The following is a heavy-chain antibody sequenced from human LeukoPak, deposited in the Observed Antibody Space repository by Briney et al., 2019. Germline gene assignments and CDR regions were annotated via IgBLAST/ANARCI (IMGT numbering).Heavy chain of an antibody. V-gene: IGHV3-30*03. J-gene: IGHJ6*02. CDR2: ISYDGSDK. D-gene: IGHD4-17*01. Sequence: GRSLRLSCAASGFTFSSYGMHWARQAPGKGLEWVAVISYDGSDKYYADSVKGRFTISRDNPKNTMYLQMNSLRVEDTAVYYCAIEHGDRGYYYYGMNVWGQGTTVTVSS. CDR1: GFTFSSYG. CDR3: AIEHGDRGYYYYGMNV.